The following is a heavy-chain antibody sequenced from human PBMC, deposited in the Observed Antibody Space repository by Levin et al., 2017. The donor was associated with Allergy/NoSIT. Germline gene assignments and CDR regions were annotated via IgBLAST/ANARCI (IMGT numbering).Heavy chain of an antibody. CDR1: GFTFGDYA. CDR3: ARGGPPNYDYNWGSYRDGYFDY. Sequence: PGGSLRLSCTGSGFTFGDYAMSWVRQAPGKGLEWVGFIRNKAHGGTTEYAASVKGRLTISRDDSKSIAYLQINSLKTEDTAVYFCARGGPPNYDYNWGSYRDGYFDYWGQGTLVTVSS. V-gene: IGHV3-49*04. CDR2: IRNKAHGGTT. D-gene: IGHD3-16*02. J-gene: IGHJ4*02.